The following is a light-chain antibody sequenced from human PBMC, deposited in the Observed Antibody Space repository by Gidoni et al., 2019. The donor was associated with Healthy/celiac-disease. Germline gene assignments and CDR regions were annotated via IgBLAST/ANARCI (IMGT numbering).Light chain of an antibody. V-gene: IGKV3-11*01. CDR1: QSVSSY. Sequence: EIVLTQSPAPLSLSPGERATLSCRASQSVSSYLAWYQQKPGQAPRLLIYDASNRATGIPARFSGSGSATDFTLTISRLDPEYFAVYYCQQRSNRITFGQGTRLEIK. CDR2: DAS. J-gene: IGKJ5*01. CDR3: QQRSNRIT.